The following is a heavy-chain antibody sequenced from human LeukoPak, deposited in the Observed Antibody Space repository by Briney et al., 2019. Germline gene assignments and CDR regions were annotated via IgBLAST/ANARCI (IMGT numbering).Heavy chain of an antibody. CDR1: GFTFSNCA. CDR3: AKDQNIAARPFDN. CDR2: ISGSGGST. D-gene: IGHD6-6*01. Sequence: PGGSLRLSCAASGFTFSNCAMSWVRQTPGKGLEWVSAISGSGGSTYYADSVKGRFTISRDNSKNTLYLQMNSLRAEDTAVYYCAKDQNIAARPFDNWGQGTLVTVSS. V-gene: IGHV3-23*01. J-gene: IGHJ4*02.